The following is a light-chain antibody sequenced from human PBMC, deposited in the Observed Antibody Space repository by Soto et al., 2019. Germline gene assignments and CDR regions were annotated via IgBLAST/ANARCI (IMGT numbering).Light chain of an antibody. CDR3: QQYGSSPNT. CDR1: QSVSSSH. Sequence: EIVLTQSPGTLSLSQGERATLSLRASQSVSSSHLACYQQKPGQAPRLLIYGASSRATGIQDSFSGSGSVTDFTLSISRLVPEYFALYYCQQYGSSPNTFGGGTKVEI. V-gene: IGKV3-20*01. J-gene: IGKJ4*01. CDR2: GAS.